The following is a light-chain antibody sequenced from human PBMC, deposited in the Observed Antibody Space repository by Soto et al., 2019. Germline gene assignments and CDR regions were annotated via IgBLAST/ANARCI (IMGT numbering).Light chain of an antibody. CDR1: QSRRSS. CDR2: DAS. V-gene: IGKV3-15*01. Sequence: EIVMTQSPATLSVSLGEGAPPSSRASQSRRSSLAWYQQKPGQAPRLLIYDASTRATGIPARFSVSGSGTDFTLTISGLQSEDFAVYYCQQYNNWPQTFGQGTKVDIK. J-gene: IGKJ1*01. CDR3: QQYNNWPQT.